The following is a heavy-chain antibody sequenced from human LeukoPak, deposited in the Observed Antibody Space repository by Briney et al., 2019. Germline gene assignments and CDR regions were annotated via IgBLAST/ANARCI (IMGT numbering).Heavy chain of an antibody. Sequence: PGGSLRLSCAASGFTFSRYWMHWVRQAPGKGLMWVSRISPDGSTTLYADSVKGRFTISRDNAKNTLYLQMNSLGAEDTAVYYCAREEEAAADDYYYYGMDVWGQGTTVTVSS. J-gene: IGHJ6*02. D-gene: IGHD6-13*01. CDR3: AREEEAAADDYYYYGMDV. CDR1: GFTFSRYW. V-gene: IGHV3-74*03. CDR2: ISPDGSTT.